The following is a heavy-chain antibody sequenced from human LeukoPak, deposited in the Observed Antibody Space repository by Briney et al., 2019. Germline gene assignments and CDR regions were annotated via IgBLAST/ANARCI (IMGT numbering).Heavy chain of an antibody. CDR1: GFDFSNYA. V-gene: IGHV3-33*01. CDR3: ARGTGSGSYY. CDR2: IWHDGSDK. D-gene: IGHD3-10*01. Sequence: GRSLRLSCAASGFDFSNYAMHWVRQAPGKGLEWVAVIWHDGSDKYYADSVKGRFTISRDNSKNTLYLQMNSLGAEDTAVYFCARGTGSGSYYWGQGTLVTVSS. J-gene: IGHJ4*02.